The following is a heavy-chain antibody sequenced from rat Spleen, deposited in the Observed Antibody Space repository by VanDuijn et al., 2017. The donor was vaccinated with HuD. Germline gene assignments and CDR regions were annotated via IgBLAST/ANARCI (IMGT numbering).Heavy chain of an antibody. CDR3: ASMTEGRIAY. D-gene: IGHD1-11*01. CDR2: ISYEGSGT. V-gene: IGHV5-22*01. CDR1: GFTFNDYY. J-gene: IGHJ3*01. Sequence: EVQLVESDGGLMQPGRSLKLSCEASGFTFNDYYMAWVRQAPKKGLEWVASISYEGSGTYYGDSVKGRFTISRDNAKSTLYLQMNSLRSEDTANYYCASMTEGRIAYWGQGTLVTVSS.